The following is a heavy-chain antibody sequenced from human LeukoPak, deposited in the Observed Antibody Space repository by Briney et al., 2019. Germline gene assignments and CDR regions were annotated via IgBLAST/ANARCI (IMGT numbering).Heavy chain of an antibody. CDR2: INPNSGGT. D-gene: IGHD6-19*01. CDR1: GYTFTGYY. V-gene: IGHV1-2*02. Sequence: ASVKVSCKASGYTFTGYYMHWVRQAPGQGLEWRGWINPNSGGTNYAQKFQGRVTMTRDTSISTAYLQWSNLKASDTAMYYCACRSRYSSGWSFDSWGQGTLVTVSS. CDR3: ACRSRYSSGWSFDS. J-gene: IGHJ4*02.